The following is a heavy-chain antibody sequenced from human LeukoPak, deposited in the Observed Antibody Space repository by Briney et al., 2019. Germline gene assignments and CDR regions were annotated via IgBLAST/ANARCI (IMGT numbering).Heavy chain of an antibody. Sequence: GASVKVSCKASGYTFIGYYMHWVRQAHGQGIEWMGWINLNSGGTKYAQKFQGRVTMTRDTSITTAYMELSRLRSDDTAVYYCARDSAAAGGLSFDYWGQGTLATVSS. D-gene: IGHD6-13*01. J-gene: IGHJ4*02. CDR3: ARDSAAAGGLSFDY. CDR1: GYTFIGYY. V-gene: IGHV1-2*02. CDR2: INLNSGGT.